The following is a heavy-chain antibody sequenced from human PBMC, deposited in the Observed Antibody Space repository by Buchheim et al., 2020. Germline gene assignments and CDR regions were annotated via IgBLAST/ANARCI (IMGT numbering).Heavy chain of an antibody. CDR2: IYWDDDK. D-gene: IGHD2-2*01. Sequence: QITLKESGPTLVKPTQTLTLTCTFSGFSLSTSGVGVGWIRQPPGKALEWLSLIYWDDDKLYSPSLKTRLTITKDTSKNQVVLTLTNLDPVDTGTYYCAHKGYHRGGYAFDIWGQGT. CDR3: AHKGYHRGGYAFDI. CDR1: GFSLSTSGVG. V-gene: IGHV2-5*02. J-gene: IGHJ3*02.